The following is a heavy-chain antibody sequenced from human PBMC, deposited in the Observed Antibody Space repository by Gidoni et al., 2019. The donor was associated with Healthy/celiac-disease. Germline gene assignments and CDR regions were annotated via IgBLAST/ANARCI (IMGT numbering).Heavy chain of an antibody. J-gene: IGHJ6*02. D-gene: IGHD1-1*01. CDR3: ARYRGGMDV. V-gene: IGHV3-7*05. Sequence: EVQLVESGGGWVQPGGSLRLSCAASVLTFSSYWMSWVRQAPGKGLEWVANIKQDGREKYYVDSVKCRFTISRDNAKNSLYLQMNSLRAEDTAVYYCARYRGGMDVWGQGTTVTVSS. CDR1: VLTFSSYW. CDR2: IKQDGREK.